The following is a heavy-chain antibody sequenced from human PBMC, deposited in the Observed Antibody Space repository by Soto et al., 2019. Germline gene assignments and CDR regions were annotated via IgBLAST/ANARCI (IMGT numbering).Heavy chain of an antibody. CDR2: IIPIFGTA. V-gene: IGHV1-69*06. D-gene: IGHD3-16*02. CDR3: ARGEVVYDYVWGSYRPYHYFDY. Sequence: SVKVSCKASGGTFSSYAISWVRQAPGQGLEWMGGIIPIFGTANYAQKFQGRVTITADKSTSTAYMELSRLRSEDTAVYYCARGEVVYDYVWGSYRPYHYFDYWGQGTLVTVSS. CDR1: GGTFSSYA. J-gene: IGHJ4*02.